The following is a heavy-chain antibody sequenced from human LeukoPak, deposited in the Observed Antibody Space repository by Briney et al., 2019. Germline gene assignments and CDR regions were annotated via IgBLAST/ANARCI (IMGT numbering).Heavy chain of an antibody. V-gene: IGHV2-5*02. CDR1: GFSLSTGGVG. CDR2: IYWDDDK. J-gene: IGHJ4*02. CDR3: AHRKGGYNWNDGDFDY. Sequence: SGPTRVNPTQTLTPTCTFSGFSLSTGGVGVGWIRQPPGKALESLALIYWDDDKRYSPSLRSRLTITKDTSKNQVVLTMTNMDPVDTATYYCAHRKGGYNWNDGDFDYWGQGTLVTVSS. D-gene: IGHD1-1*01.